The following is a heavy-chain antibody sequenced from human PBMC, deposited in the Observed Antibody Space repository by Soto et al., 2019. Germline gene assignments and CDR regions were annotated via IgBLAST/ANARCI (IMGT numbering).Heavy chain of an antibody. D-gene: IGHD3-10*01. V-gene: IGHV3-30*18. J-gene: IGHJ6*02. Sequence: QVQLVESGGGVVQPGRSLRLSCAASGFTFSSYGMHWVRQAPGKGLEWVAVISYDGSNKYYADTVKGRFTISRDNSKNTLYLQMNSLRAEDTAVYYCANLGKGVTMTHYYYYGMDVWGQGTTATVSS. CDR3: ANLGKGVTMTHYYYYGMDV. CDR1: GFTFSSYG. CDR2: ISYDGSNK.